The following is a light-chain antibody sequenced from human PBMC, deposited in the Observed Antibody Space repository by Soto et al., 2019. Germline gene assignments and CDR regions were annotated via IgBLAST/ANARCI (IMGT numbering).Light chain of an antibody. CDR1: QSISSNY. CDR3: QRYGRSPPIT. CDR2: GAS. Sequence: EIVLTQSPGTLSLSPGERATLSCRASQSISSNYLAWYQQKPGQAPRLLIYGASSRAPGIPDRFSGSGSGTTFTLTSSRLEPEDFAVYYCQRYGRSPPITFGQGTRLEIK. V-gene: IGKV3-20*01. J-gene: IGKJ5*01.